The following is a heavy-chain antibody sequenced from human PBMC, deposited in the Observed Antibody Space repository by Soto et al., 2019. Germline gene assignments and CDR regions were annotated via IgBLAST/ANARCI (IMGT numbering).Heavy chain of an antibody. CDR2: IWYDGSNK. CDR1: GFTFSSYG. Sequence: GGSLRLSCAASGFTFSSYGMHWVRQAPGKGLEWVAVIWYDGSNKYYADSVKGRFTISRDNSKNTLYLQMNSLRAEDTALYYCAKSFSSNWYDYFDYWGRGSLVTVSS. CDR3: AKSFSSNWYDYFDY. D-gene: IGHD6-13*01. J-gene: IGHJ4*02. V-gene: IGHV3-33*06.